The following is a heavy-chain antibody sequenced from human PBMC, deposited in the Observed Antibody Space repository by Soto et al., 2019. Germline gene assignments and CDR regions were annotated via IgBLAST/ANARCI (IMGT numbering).Heavy chain of an antibody. D-gene: IGHD1-1*01. CDR1: GGSISSINW. CDR3: VRDGTKTLRDWFDP. CDR2: IYHNGTT. J-gene: IGHJ5*02. V-gene: IGHV4-4*02. Sequence: PSETLSLTCGVSGGSISSINWWSWVRQTPGKGLEWIGEIYHNGTTDYNPSLKSRVMMSVDTSKKQFSLKLRSVTAADTAVYYCVRDGTKTLRDWFDPWGQGISVTVPS.